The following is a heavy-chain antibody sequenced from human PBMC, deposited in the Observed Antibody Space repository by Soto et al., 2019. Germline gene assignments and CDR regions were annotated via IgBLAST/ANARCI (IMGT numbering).Heavy chain of an antibody. CDR1: GFTFSSYS. CDR3: ARDIRYCSSTSCYTGPYYYYGMDV. V-gene: IGHV3-21*01. D-gene: IGHD2-2*02. Sequence: GGSLRLSCAASGFTFSSYSMNWVRQAPGKXLEWVSSISSSSYIYYADSVKGRFTISRDNAKNSLYLQMNSLRAEDTAVYYCARDIRYCSSTSCYTGPYYYYGMDVWGQGTTVTVCS. J-gene: IGHJ6*02. CDR2: ISSSSYI.